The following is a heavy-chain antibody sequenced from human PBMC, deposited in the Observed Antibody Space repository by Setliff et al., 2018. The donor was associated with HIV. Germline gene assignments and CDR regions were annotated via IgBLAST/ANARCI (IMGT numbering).Heavy chain of an antibody. CDR3: ARHAAATISSVWYANAAFDV. D-gene: IGHD3-22*01. V-gene: IGHV4-59*08. CDR1: GASISGYF. Sequence: SETLSLTCTVSGASISGYFWTWMRQVPGKGLEWLGYTNYSGETNYNPSLRRRVTISIDTSTNQFSLKIDSMTASDTAIYYCARHAAATISSVWYANAAFDVWGQGTGVTVSS. CDR2: TNYSGET. J-gene: IGHJ3*01.